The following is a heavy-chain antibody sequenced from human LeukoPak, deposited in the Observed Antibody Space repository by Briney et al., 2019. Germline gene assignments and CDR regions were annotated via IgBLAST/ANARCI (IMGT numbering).Heavy chain of an antibody. J-gene: IGHJ4*02. CDR1: GFTFSIYA. V-gene: IGHV3-30*04. CDR3: VGDSSGYYPTFDY. D-gene: IGHD3-22*01. Sequence: GRSLRLSCEASGFTFSIYAMHWVRQAPGKGLEWVAVISYDGSNEYYADSVKGRFTISRDNSKSMLYLQMNSLTAEDTSVYYCVGDSSGYYPTFDYWGQGTLVAVSS. CDR2: ISYDGSNE.